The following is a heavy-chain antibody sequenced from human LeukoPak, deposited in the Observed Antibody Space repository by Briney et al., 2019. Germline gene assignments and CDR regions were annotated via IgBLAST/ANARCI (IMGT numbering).Heavy chain of an antibody. CDR1: GFALSGYS. V-gene: IGHV3-21*01. J-gene: IGHJ4*02. D-gene: IGHD3-22*01. CDR3: AKVPYYDSSGGVDY. Sequence: GGSLRLSCAASGFALSGYSMNWVRQAPGKGLEWVSSISSSSSYIYYADSVKGRFTIPRDNAKNSLYLQMNSLRAEDTAVYYCAKVPYYDSSGGVDYWGQGTLVTVSS. CDR2: ISSSSSYI.